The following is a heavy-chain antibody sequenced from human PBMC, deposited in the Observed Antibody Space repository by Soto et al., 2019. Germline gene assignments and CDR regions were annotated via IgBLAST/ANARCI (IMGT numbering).Heavy chain of an antibody. Sequence: SETLSLTCTVSGGSVPSGSYYWSWIRHPPGKGLEWIGYIYYSGSTNNNPSLYNPSLKSRVTISVDTSKNQISLKLRSVTAADTAVYYCASLLSSYSSSWYYFDSWAPGTLVTVS. J-gene: IGHJ4*02. CDR1: GGSVPSGSYY. CDR3: ASLLSSYSSSWYYFDS. D-gene: IGHD6-13*01. V-gene: IGHV4-61*01. CDR2: IYYSGST.